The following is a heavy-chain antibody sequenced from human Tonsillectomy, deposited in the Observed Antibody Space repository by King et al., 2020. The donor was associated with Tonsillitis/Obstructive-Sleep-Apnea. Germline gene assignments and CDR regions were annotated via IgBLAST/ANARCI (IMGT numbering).Heavy chain of an antibody. CDR3: ARDGATGVGYYYGMDV. D-gene: IGHD2-8*01. CDR2: ISYDGSNK. Sequence: VQLVESGGGVVQPGRSLRLSCAASGFTFSSYGMHWVRQAPGKGLEWVAVISYDGSNKYYADSVKGRFTISRDNSKNTLYLQMNSLRGEDTAVYYCARDGATGVGYYYGMDVWGQGTTVTVSS. J-gene: IGHJ6*02. CDR1: GFTFSSYG. V-gene: IGHV3-30*03.